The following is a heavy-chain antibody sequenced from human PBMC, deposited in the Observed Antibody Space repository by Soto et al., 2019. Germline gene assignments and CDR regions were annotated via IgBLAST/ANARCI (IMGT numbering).Heavy chain of an antibody. D-gene: IGHD4-4*01. J-gene: IGHJ4*02. CDR2: IKHDGSET. CDR3: ARDDYNWARDY. Sequence: EVQLVESGGGLVQPGGSLRLSCAASGFTFSSHWMSWVRQAPGKGLEWVANIKHDGSETYYVDSVKGRFTISRDNAKNSLYLPMHSPRAEDTAVYYCARDDYNWARDYWGQGTLVTVSS. CDR1: GFTFSSHW. V-gene: IGHV3-7*01.